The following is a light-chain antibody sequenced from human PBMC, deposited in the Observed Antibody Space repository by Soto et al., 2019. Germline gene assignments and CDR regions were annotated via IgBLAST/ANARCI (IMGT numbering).Light chain of an antibody. CDR2: DAS. CDR3: QQYDNWPPYT. CDR1: QSVSSN. Sequence: EIVMTQSPATLYVSPGERATLSCRASQSVSSNLAWYQQKPGQAPRLLIYDASTRASGIPARFSGSGSGTEFTLTISSLQSEDFAVYYCQQYDNWPPYTFGQGTKLEIK. V-gene: IGKV3-15*01. J-gene: IGKJ2*01.